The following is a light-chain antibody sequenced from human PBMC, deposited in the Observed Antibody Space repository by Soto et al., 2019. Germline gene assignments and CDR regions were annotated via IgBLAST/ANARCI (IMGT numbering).Light chain of an antibody. J-gene: IGLJ1*01. V-gene: IGLV2-8*01. CDR3: SSYAGDNTYV. Sequence: QSALTQPPSESGSPGQSVSISCTGTSRDIGDYNYVSWYQQHPGKAPKLIIYEVNRRPSGVPDRFSASKSANTASLTVAGLQAEDDADYYCSSYAGDNTYVFGSGTKLTVL. CDR2: EVN. CDR1: SRDIGDYNY.